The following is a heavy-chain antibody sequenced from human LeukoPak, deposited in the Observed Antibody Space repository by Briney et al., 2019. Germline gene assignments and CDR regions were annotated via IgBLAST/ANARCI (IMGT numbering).Heavy chain of an antibody. J-gene: IGHJ6*03. CDR2: MNPNSGNT. CDR3: ARGRGGYYGSGSYENYYYYMDV. D-gene: IGHD3-10*01. V-gene: IGHV1-8*01. Sequence: GASVKVSCKASGYTFTSYDINWVRQATGQGLEWMGWMNPNSGNTGYAQKFQGRVTMTRNTSISTAYMELSSLRSEDTAVYYCARGRGGYYGSGSYENYYYYMDVWGKGTTVTISS. CDR1: GYTFTSYD.